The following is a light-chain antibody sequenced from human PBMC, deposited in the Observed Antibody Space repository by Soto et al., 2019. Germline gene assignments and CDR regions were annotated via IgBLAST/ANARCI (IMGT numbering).Light chain of an antibody. J-gene: IGLJ2*01. Sequence: QSVLTQPAPVSGSPGQSITISCTGTSSDVGGYNYVSWYQQHPGKAPKLMIYNVSNRPSGVSNRFSGSKSGNTASLTISGLQAEDEGHYYCSSFTSTNTVLFGGGTKVTV. V-gene: IGLV2-14*01. CDR1: SSDVGGYNY. CDR2: NVS. CDR3: SSFTSTNTVL.